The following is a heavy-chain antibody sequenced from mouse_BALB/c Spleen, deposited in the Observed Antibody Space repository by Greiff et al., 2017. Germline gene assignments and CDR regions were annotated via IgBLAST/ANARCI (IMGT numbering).Heavy chain of an antibody. Sequence: LKQPGSELVRPGASVKLSCKASGYTFTSYWMHWVKQRPGQGLEWIGNIYPGSGSTNYDEKFKSKATLTVDTSSSTAYMQLSSLTSEDSAVYYCTRGINYVDYWGQGTTLTVSS. CDR3: TRGINYVDY. J-gene: IGHJ2*01. CDR2: IYPGSGST. V-gene: IGHV1S22*01. CDR1: GYTFTSYW.